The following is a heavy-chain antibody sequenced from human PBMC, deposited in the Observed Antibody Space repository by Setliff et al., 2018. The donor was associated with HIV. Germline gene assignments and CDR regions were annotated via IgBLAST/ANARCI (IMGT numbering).Heavy chain of an antibody. CDR3: ARGSGGYCSGGSCYFGFGLAL. V-gene: IGHV1-69*13. J-gene: IGHJ6*02. CDR2: IIPISNTA. D-gene: IGHD2-15*01. CDR1: GGTFSSYS. Sequence: EASVKVSCKASGGTFSSYSITWVRQAPGQGLEWMGGIIPISNTANYAQKFQGRVTITADESTSTAYMELSSLGSEDTAVYYCARGSGGYCSGGSCYFGFGLALWGQGTTVTVSS.